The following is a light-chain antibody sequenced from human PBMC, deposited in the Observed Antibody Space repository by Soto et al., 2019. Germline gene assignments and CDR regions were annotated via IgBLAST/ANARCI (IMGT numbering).Light chain of an antibody. Sequence: VLTQSPGTLSLSPGERATLSCRASQTVRNKYLAWYQQKPGQAPRLLIYDTSTRATGVPARFSGSVSGTDGTLTISSLEKEDGAVYYCQQRSNWTLTFGGGTKVDIK. CDR3: QQRSNWTLT. CDR1: QTVRNKY. J-gene: IGKJ4*01. V-gene: IGKV3-11*01. CDR2: DTS.